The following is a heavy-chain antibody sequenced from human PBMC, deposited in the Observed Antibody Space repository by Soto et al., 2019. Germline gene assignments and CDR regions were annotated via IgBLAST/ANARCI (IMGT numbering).Heavy chain of an antibody. CDR3: SRETLWFGESLKS. CDR1: GFTFGSYW. J-gene: IGHJ4*01. V-gene: IGHV3-74*01. Sequence: EVQLVESGGGSAQTGGSLRISCAASGFTFGSYWMDWVRQAPGKGLVWVSRINGDGSITTYADSVKGRFTISRDRVGNTLYLQMNNLRADDTAVYYCSRETLWFGESLKSGGRGTLSPSP. D-gene: IGHD3-10*01. CDR2: INGDGSIT.